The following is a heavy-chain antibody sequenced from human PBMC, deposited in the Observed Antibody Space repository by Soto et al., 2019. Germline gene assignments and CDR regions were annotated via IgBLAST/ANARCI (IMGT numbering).Heavy chain of an antibody. V-gene: IGHV2-5*02. J-gene: IGHJ4*02. CDR1: GFSLTSTAVG. CDR2: IYWDEDN. D-gene: IGHD6-19*01. CDR3: AHGSGWLSDY. Sequence: QITLKESGPTLVKPTQTLTLTCSFSGFSLTSTAVGVNWIRQPPGKALEWLALIYWDEDNHFSTSLKSRLSGTKDTSKNQVVLTMTNMDPVDTATYYCAHGSGWLSDYWGQGILVTVSS.